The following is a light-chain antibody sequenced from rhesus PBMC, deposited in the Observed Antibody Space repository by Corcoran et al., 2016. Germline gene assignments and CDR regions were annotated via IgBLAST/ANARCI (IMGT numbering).Light chain of an antibody. CDR3: QQHNSNPPT. CDR1: QGISNW. CDR2: AAS. Sequence: DIQMTQSPSSWSASVGDRVTITCQASQGISNWVAWYQQKPGKAPKLLCYAASCLQSGVPSRFSGSGSGTEFTLTISSLQPEDFATYYFQQHNSNPPTFGQGTKVEIQ. V-gene: IGKV1-33*02. J-gene: IGKJ1*01.